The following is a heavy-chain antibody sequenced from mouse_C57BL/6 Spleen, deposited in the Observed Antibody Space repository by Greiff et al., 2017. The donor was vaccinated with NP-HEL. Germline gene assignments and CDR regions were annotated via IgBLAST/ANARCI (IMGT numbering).Heavy chain of an antibody. CDR3: VREGTAQATYAMDY. Sequence: EVQLVESGGGLVQPKGSLKLSCAASGFTFNTYAMHWVRQAPGKGLEWVARIRSKSSNYATYYADSVKDRFTISRDDSQSMLYLQMNNLKTEDTAMYYCVREGTAQATYAMDYWGQGTSVTVSS. J-gene: IGHJ4*01. CDR1: GFTFNTYA. D-gene: IGHD3-2*02. V-gene: IGHV10-3*01. CDR2: IRSKSSNYAT.